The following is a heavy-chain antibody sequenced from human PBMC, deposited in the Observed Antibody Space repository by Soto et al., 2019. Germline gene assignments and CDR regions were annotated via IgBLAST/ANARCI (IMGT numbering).Heavy chain of an antibody. D-gene: IGHD7-27*01. V-gene: IGHV1-69*01. Sequence: QVQLVQSGAEVKKPGSSVKVSCKASGGTFSSYTVSWVRQAPGQGLEWMGGIMPIFGTVSYAQKFQGRVTIPADESTSTAYMELSSLTSDDTAFYYCARDGAGDGLDYWGQGTLVTVSS. J-gene: IGHJ4*02. CDR2: IMPIFGTV. CDR3: ARDGAGDGLDY. CDR1: GGTFSSYT.